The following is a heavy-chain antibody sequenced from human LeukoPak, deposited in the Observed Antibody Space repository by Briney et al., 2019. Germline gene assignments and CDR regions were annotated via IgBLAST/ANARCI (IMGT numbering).Heavy chain of an antibody. CDR3: ARDLCYGDYGDAFDI. Sequence: GGSLRLSCGASGFTFSRYSMNGVRQAPGKALECVSYITSSSSTIYYVDSVKGRFNISRDNAKNSLYLQMNSLRDDDTAVYYCARDLCYGDYGDAFDIWGQGTMVTVSS. D-gene: IGHD4-17*01. CDR2: ITSSSSTI. J-gene: IGHJ3*02. V-gene: IGHV3-48*02. CDR1: GFTFSRYS.